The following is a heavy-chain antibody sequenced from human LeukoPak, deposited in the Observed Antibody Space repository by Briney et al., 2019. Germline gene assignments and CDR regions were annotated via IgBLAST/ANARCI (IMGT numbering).Heavy chain of an antibody. CDR3: ARGRDYYGSGSYVY. V-gene: IGHV4-34*01. Sequence: SETLSLTCAVYGGSFSGYYWSWIRQPPGKGLEWIGEINHSGSTNYNPSLKSRVTISVDTSKNQFSLKLSSVTAADTAVYYCARGRDYYGSGSYVYWGQGTLVTVSS. CDR2: INHSGST. D-gene: IGHD3-10*01. J-gene: IGHJ4*02. CDR1: GGSFSGYY.